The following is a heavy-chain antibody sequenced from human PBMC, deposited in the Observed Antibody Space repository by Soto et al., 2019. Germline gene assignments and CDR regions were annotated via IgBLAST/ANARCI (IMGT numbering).Heavy chain of an antibody. CDR2: ISYDGSNK. J-gene: IGHJ4*02. CDR3: AKVGSEAGTVPFDY. CDR1: GFTFSSYG. V-gene: IGHV3-30*18. D-gene: IGHD1-1*01. Sequence: GGSLRLSCAASGFTFSSYGMHWVRQAPGKGLEWVAVISYDGSNKYYADSVKGRFTISRDNSKNTLYLQMNSLRAEDTAVYYCAKVGSEAGTVPFDYWGQGTLDTVSS.